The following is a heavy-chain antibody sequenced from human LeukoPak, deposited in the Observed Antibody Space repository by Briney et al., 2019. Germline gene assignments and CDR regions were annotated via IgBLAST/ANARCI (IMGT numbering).Heavy chain of an antibody. CDR1: GGSISSYY. Sequence: SETLSLTCTVSGGSISSYYWSWIRQPPGKGLEWIGYIYTSGSTNYNPSLKSRVTISVDTSKNQFSLKLSSVTAADTAVYYCARHEMPVGASHFDYWGQGTPVTVSS. J-gene: IGHJ4*02. D-gene: IGHD1-26*01. V-gene: IGHV4-4*09. CDR3: ARHEMPVGASHFDY. CDR2: IYTSGST.